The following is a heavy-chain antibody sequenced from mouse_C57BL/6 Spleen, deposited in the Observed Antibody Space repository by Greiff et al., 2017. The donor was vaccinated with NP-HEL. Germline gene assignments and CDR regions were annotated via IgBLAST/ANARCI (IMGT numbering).Heavy chain of an antibody. Sequence: QVQLKQSGAELVKPGASVKISCKASGYAFSSYWMNWVKQRPGKGLEWIGQIYPGDGDTNYNGKFKGKATLTADKSSSTAYMQLSSLTSEDSAVYFCARNYYYGSSLDYAMDYWGQGTSVTVSS. CDR1: GYAFSSYW. D-gene: IGHD1-1*01. V-gene: IGHV1-80*01. J-gene: IGHJ4*01. CDR3: ARNYYYGSSLDYAMDY. CDR2: IYPGDGDT.